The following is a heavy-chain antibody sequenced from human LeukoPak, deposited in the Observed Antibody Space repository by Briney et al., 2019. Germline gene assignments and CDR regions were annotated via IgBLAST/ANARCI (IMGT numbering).Heavy chain of an antibody. CDR3: AITRNIATPISYYYYGVDV. D-gene: IGHD5-18*01. CDR1: GGSISSGGYY. J-gene: IGHJ6*02. CDR2: IYYSGST. V-gene: IGHV4-31*03. Sequence: PSQTLSLTCTVSGGSISSGGYYWSWIRQHPGKGLEWIGYIYYSGSTYYNPSLKSRVTISVDTSENQFSLKLSSVTAADTAVYYCAITRNIATPISYYYYGVDVWGQGTTVIVSS.